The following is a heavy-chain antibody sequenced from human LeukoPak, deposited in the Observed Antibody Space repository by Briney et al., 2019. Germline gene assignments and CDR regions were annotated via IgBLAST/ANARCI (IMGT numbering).Heavy chain of an antibody. CDR2: IYTSGST. CDR3: ARASGYCSSTSCYPFDY. CDR1: GGSISSGSYY. J-gene: IGHJ4*02. D-gene: IGHD2-2*01. Sequence: SQTLSLTCTVSGGSISSGSYYWSWIRQPAGKGLGWIGRIYTSGSTNYNPSLKSRVTISVDTSKNQFSLKLSSVTAADTAVYYCARASGYCSSTSCYPFDYWGQGTLVTVSS. V-gene: IGHV4-61*02.